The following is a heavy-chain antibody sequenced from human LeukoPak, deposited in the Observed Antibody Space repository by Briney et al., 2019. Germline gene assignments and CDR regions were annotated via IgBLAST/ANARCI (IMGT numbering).Heavy chain of an antibody. V-gene: IGHV4-34*01. CDR2: INHSGST. CDR1: GGSFSDYY. D-gene: IGHD3-22*01. J-gene: IGHJ1*01. CDR3: AYSSGYQQH. Sequence: SETLPLTCAVYGGSFSDYYWSWFRQPPGKGLEWIGEINHSGSTDYNPSLKSRVTTSVVTSKNQFSLKLSSVTAADTAVYYCAYSSGYQQHWGQGTLVTVSS.